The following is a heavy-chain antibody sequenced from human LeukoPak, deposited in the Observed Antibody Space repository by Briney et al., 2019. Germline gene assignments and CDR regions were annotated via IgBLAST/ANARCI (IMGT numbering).Heavy chain of an antibody. CDR1: GITFSSYG. J-gene: IGHJ3*02. CDR2: ISSGGGSII. V-gene: IGHV3-48*04. D-gene: IGHD2/OR15-2a*01. CDR3: ARERNSAFHI. Sequence: GGSLRLSCAASGITFSSYGMSWIRQAPGKGLEWISYISSGGGSIIYYADSVKGRFTISRDNAKNSLYLQMNSLRAEDTALYYCARERNSAFHIWGQGTMVTVSS.